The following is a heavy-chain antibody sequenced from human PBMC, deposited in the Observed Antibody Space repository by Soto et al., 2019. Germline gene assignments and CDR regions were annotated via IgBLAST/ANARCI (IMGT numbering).Heavy chain of an antibody. J-gene: IGHJ6*02. CDR2: IYYSGST. CDR3: ARPWGGGAYPSTNRYYYYGMCV. CDR1: GGSISSYY. V-gene: IGHV4-59*08. D-gene: IGHD2-21*01. Sequence: QVQLQESGPGLVKPSETLSLTCTVSGGSISSYYWSWIRQPPGKGLEWIGYIYYSGSTNYNPSHWSPLSISVDTSQRRVYLKGSTVTAADTAVHASARPWGGGAYPSTNRYYYYGMCVWGQETTVIVTS.